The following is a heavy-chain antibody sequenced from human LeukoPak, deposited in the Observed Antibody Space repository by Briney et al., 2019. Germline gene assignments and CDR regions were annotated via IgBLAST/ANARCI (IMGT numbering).Heavy chain of an antibody. V-gene: IGHV3-23*01. Sequence: PGGSLRLSCAASGFTFSSYAMSWVRQAPGKGLEWVSAISGSGGSTYYADSVKGRFTISRDNSKNTLYLQMNSLRAEDTAVYYCARNPRRGRWFGELTDWGQGTLVTVSS. CDR2: ISGSGGST. J-gene: IGHJ4*02. CDR1: GFTFSSYA. D-gene: IGHD3-10*01. CDR3: ARNPRRGRWFGELTD.